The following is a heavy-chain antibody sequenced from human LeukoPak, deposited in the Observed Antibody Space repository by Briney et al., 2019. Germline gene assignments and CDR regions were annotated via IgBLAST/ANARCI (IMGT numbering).Heavy chain of an antibody. D-gene: IGHD6-13*01. V-gene: IGHV3-7*03. CDR3: AKVIAAAPYYFDY. Sequence: GGSLRLSCAASGFTFSSYWMSWVRQAPGKGLEWVANIKQDGSEKYYVDSVKGRFTISRDNSKNTLYLQMNSLRAEDTAVYYCAKVIAAAPYYFDYWGQGTLVTVSS. J-gene: IGHJ4*02. CDR1: GFTFSSYW. CDR2: IKQDGSEK.